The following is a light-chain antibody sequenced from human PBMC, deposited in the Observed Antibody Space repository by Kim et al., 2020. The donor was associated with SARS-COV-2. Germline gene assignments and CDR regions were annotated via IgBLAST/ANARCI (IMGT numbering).Light chain of an antibody. J-gene: IGKJ4*01. CDR1: QSVSGSY. CDR3: QQYHSSPLT. Sequence: EIVLTQSPGTLSLSPGERGTLSCRASQSVSGSYLAWYQQKPGRAPRLLIYGASSRATGIPDRFSGSGSETDFTLTISRLEPEDFAVYFCQQYHSSPLTFGGGTKLEI. CDR2: GAS. V-gene: IGKV3-20*01.